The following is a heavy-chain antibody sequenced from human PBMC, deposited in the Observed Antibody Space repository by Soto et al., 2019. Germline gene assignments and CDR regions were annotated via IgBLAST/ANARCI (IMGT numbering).Heavy chain of an antibody. CDR2: IKQDGSEK. CDR1: GFTFSSYW. CDR3: ARDFRGEPYYFDF. D-gene: IGHD3-16*01. J-gene: IGHJ4*01. V-gene: IGHV3-7*01. Sequence: GGSLRLSCAASGFTFSSYWMSWVRQAPGKGLEWVANIKQDGSEKYYVHSVKGRFTISRDNAKNTLYLQMNSLRAEDTAVYYCARDFRGEPYYFDFWGQGTLVTVSS.